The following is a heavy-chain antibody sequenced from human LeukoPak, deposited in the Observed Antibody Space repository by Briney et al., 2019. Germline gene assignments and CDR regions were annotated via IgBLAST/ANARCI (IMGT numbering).Heavy chain of an antibody. CDR1: GFTFGSYE. CDR2: ISGSDGRS. J-gene: IGHJ4*02. V-gene: IGHV3-23*01. CDR3: AQGSAMDY. Sequence: GSLRLSCAASGFTFGSYEMSWVCQAPGKGLEWVSTISGSDGRSYYADSVKGRFTISRDNSKNTLYLQMNSLRAEDTALYYCAQGSAMDYWGQGTLVSASS.